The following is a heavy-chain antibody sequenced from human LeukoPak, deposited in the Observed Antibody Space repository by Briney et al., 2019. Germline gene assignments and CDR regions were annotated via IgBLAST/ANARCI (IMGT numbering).Heavy chain of an antibody. D-gene: IGHD3-10*01. CDR2: ISGSGGST. V-gene: IGHV3-23*01. CDR1: GFTFSSYA. CDR3: ASIWFGELYGAFDI. J-gene: IGHJ3*02. Sequence: GGSLRLSCAASGFTFSSYAMSWVRQTPGKGLEWVSAISGSGGSTYYADSVKGRFTISRDNSKNTLYLQMNSLRAEDTAVYYCASIWFGELYGAFDIWGQGTMVTVSS.